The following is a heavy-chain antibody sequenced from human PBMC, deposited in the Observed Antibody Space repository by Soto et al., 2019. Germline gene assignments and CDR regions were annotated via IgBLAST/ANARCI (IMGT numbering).Heavy chain of an antibody. J-gene: IGHJ4*02. CDR2: IWYDGSNE. Sequence: QVQLVESGGGVVQPGRSLRLSCAASGSTFSSYAMHWVRQAPGKGLEWVAVIWYDGSNEDYADSVKGRFTISRDNSKKTLFLQMNSLRVEDTAVYYCAREETGTFDCWGQGTLVPVSS. CDR1: GSTFSSYA. D-gene: IGHD1-1*01. V-gene: IGHV3-33*01. CDR3: AREETGTFDC.